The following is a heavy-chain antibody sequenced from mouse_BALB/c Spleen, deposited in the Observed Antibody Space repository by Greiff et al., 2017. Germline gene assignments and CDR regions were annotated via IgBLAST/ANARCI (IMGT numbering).Heavy chain of an antibody. CDR1: GFNIKDYY. CDR2: IDPENGNT. Sequence: EVQVVESGAELVRPGALVKLSCKASGFNIKDYYMHWVKQRPEQGLEWIGWIDPENGNTIYDPKFQGKASITADTSSNTAYLQLSSLTSEDTAVYYCARRGAYYGNYGAMDYWGQGTSVTVSS. J-gene: IGHJ4*01. V-gene: IGHV14-1*02. CDR3: ARRGAYYGNYGAMDY. D-gene: IGHD2-10*01.